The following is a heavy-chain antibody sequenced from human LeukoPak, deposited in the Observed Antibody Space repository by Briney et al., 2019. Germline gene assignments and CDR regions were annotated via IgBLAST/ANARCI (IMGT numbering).Heavy chain of an antibody. V-gene: IGHV1-69*13. J-gene: IGHJ6*02. Sequence: GASVKVSCKASGGTFISYAISWVRQAPGQGLEWMGGIIPIFGTANHAQKFQGRVTITADESTSTAYMELSSLRSEDTAVYYCARLPLTGYSRGYYYGMDVWGQGTTVTVSS. CDR1: GGTFISYA. D-gene: IGHD3-9*01. CDR3: ARLPLTGYSRGYYYGMDV. CDR2: IIPIFGTA.